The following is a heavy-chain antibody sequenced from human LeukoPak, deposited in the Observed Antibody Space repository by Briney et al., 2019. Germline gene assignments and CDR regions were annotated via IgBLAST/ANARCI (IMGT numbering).Heavy chain of an antibody. CDR1: GFTFSNYW. J-gene: IGHJ4*02. V-gene: IGHV3-74*01. CDR2: INSDGSSR. CDR3: ASASSHRIAAGGDY. Sequence: PGASLRLSCAASGFTFSNYWVHWVRQAPGKGLAWVSRINSDGSSRNYADSVKGRFTISRDNAKNTLYLQMNSLRAEDTAVYYCASASSHRIAAGGDYWGQGTLVTVSS. D-gene: IGHD6-13*01.